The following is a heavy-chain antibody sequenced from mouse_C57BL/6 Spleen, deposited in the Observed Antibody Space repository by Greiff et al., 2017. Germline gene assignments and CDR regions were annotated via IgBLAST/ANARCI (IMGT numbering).Heavy chain of an antibody. CDR3: ARWHYGSSSFAY. CDR1: GYTFTSYW. D-gene: IGHD1-1*01. Sequence: QVQLQQPGAELVRPGTSVKLSCKASGYTFTSYWMHWVKQMPGQGLEWIAVIVPSDSYTNYNQKFKGQSTLTVDTSSTTAYMQLSSMTYEDSTVYYCARWHYGSSSFAYWGQGTLVTVSA. J-gene: IGHJ3*01. CDR2: IVPSDSYT. V-gene: IGHV1-59*01.